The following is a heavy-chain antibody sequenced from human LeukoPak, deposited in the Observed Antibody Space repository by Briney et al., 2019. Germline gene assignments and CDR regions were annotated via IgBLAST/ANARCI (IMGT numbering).Heavy chain of an antibody. J-gene: IGHJ5*02. D-gene: IGHD6-13*01. CDR1: GDSVSSNSAA. CDR3: ARDAEGYSSSWYYWFDP. Sequence: SQTLSLTCAISGDSVSSNSAAWNWIRQSPSRGLEWLGRTYYRSKWHNDYAVYVKSRITINPDTSKNQFSPQLNSVTPEDTAVYYCARDAEGYSSSWYYWFDPWGQGTLVTVSS. CDR2: TYYRSKWHN. V-gene: IGHV6-1*01.